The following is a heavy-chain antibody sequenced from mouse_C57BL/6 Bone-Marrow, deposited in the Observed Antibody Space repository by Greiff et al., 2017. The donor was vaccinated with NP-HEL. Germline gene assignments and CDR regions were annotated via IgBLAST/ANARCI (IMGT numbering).Heavy chain of an antibody. J-gene: IGHJ4*01. CDR3: ASHYYDYDGYYAMDY. D-gene: IGHD2-4*01. CDR1: GFTFSSYG. CDR2: ISSGGSYT. Sequence: EVKLMESGGDLVKPGGSLKLSCAASGFTFSSYGMSWVRQTPDKRLEWVATISSGGSYTYYPDSVKGRFTISRDNAKNSLYLQMSSLKSEDTAMYYCASHYYDYDGYYAMDYWGQGTSVTVSS. V-gene: IGHV5-6*01.